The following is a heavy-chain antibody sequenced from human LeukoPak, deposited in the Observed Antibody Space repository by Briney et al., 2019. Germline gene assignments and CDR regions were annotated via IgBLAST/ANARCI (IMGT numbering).Heavy chain of an antibody. CDR2: ISYDGSNK. CDR1: GFTLEDHA. V-gene: IGHV3-30-3*01. J-gene: IGHJ3*02. D-gene: IGHD2-21*01. CDR3: ARDLGSISHFDI. Sequence: GGSLRLSCAASGFTLEDHAMHWVRQAPGKGLEWVAVISYDGSNKYYADSVKGRFTISRDNSKNTLYLQMNSLRAEDTAIYYCARDLGSISHFDIWGQGTMVTVSS.